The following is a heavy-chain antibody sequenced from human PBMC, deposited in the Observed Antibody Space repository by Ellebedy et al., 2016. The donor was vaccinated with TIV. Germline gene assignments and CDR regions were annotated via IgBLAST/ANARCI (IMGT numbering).Heavy chain of an antibody. V-gene: IGHV3-48*02. Sequence: GESLKISCAASGFTFTNDWISWVRLAPGKGLEWVSYISSTGSTIYYADYVQGRFTISTDNAQDSLYLQMNSLRDENTAVYYCARSGSGSWVEPFDIWGQGTMVAVSS. J-gene: IGHJ3*02. CDR2: ISSTGSTI. CDR1: GFTFTNDW. D-gene: IGHD3-10*01. CDR3: ARSGSGSWVEPFDI.